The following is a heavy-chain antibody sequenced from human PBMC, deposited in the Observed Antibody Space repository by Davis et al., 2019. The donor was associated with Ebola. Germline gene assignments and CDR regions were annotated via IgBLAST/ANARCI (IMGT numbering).Heavy chain of an antibody. CDR1: GGPISSYY. CDR3: ARRPGEYYYDSSGYGVLYYFDY. CDR2: IYTSGST. J-gene: IGHJ4*02. V-gene: IGHV4-4*07. D-gene: IGHD3-22*01. Sequence: SETLSLTCTVSGGPISSYYWSWIRQPPGKGLEWIGHIYTSGSTNYNPSLKSRVTMSVDTSKNQFSLKLSSVTAADTAVYYCARRPGEYYYDSSGYGVLYYFDYWGQGTLVTVSS.